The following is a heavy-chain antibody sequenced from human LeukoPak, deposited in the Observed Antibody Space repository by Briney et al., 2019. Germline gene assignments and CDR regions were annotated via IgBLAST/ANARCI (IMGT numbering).Heavy chain of an antibody. CDR3: AREDYYDSSGYPLRAFDI. D-gene: IGHD3-22*01. V-gene: IGHV3-53*01. Sequence: GGSLRLSCAASGFTVSSNYMSWVRQAPGKGLEWVSVIYSGGSTYYADSVKGRFTISRDNSKNTLYLQTNSLRAEDTAVYYCAREDYYDSSGYPLRAFDIWGQGTMVTVSS. J-gene: IGHJ3*02. CDR1: GFTVSSNY. CDR2: IYSGGST.